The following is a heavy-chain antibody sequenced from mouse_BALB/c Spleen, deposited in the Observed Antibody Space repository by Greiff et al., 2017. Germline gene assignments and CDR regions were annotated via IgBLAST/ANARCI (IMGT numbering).Heavy chain of an antibody. J-gene: IGHJ1*01. CDR3: ARWTVVARYFDV. V-gene: IGHV3-8*02. CDR2: ISYSGST. CDR1: GDSITSGY. D-gene: IGHD1-1*01. Sequence: EVQLQQSGPSLVKPSQTLSLTCSVTGDSITSGYWNWIRKFPGNKLEYMGYISYSGSTYYNPSLKSRISITRDTSKNQYYLQLNSVTTEDTATYYCARWTVVARYFDVWGAGTTVTVSS.